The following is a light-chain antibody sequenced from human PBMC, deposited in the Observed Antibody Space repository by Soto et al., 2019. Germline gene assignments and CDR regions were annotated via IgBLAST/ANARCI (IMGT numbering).Light chain of an antibody. CDR3: CSYAGSSTSLYV. V-gene: IGLV2-23*01. CDR1: SSDVGSYNL. J-gene: IGLJ1*01. Sequence: QSALTQPDSVSGSPGQTITISCTGNSSDVGSYNLVSWYQQHPGKAPKLMIYEGSKRPSGVSNRFSGSKSGNTPSLTISGLQAEDEADYYCCSYAGSSTSLYVFGTGTKVTVL. CDR2: EGS.